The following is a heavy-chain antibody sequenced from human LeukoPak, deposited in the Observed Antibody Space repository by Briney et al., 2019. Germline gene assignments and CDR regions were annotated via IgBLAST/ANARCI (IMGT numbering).Heavy chain of an antibody. CDR3: ARIKEVCRGGPNWFDP. Sequence: PSETLSLTCSVSGGSITSSSYYWGWIRQSPEKGLEWIVSIHYTGRTDYNPSLKSRVTISVDTSENQVSLKVRSVTAADTAVYYCARIKEVCRGGPNWFDPWGQGTLVTVSS. J-gene: IGHJ5*02. CDR2: IHYTGRT. CDR1: GGSITSSSYY. D-gene: IGHD3-10*01. V-gene: IGHV4-39*01.